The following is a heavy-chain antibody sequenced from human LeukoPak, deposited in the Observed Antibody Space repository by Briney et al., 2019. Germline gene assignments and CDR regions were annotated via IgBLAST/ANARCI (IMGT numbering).Heavy chain of an antibody. CDR3: AQKGGADY. D-gene: IGHD2-15*01. V-gene: IGHV3-48*01. Sequence: GGSLRLSCAASGFTFSRFGMNWVRQAPGKGLEWVSYISSSSSSSMYYADSVKGRFTISRDNAKNSLYLQMNSLRGEDTAVYYCAQKGGADYWGQGTLVTVSS. J-gene: IGHJ4*02. CDR2: ISSSSSSSM. CDR1: GFTFSRFG.